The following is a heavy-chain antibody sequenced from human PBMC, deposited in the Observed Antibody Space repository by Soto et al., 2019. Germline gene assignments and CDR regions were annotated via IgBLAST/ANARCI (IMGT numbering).Heavy chain of an antibody. CDR3: ARDGRYYYDSSGYLEYFQH. CDR1: GFTVSSNY. J-gene: IGHJ1*01. V-gene: IGHV3-66*01. D-gene: IGHD3-22*01. CDR2: IYSGGST. Sequence: EVQLVESGGGLVQPGGSLRLSCAASGFTVSSNYMSWVRQAPGKGLEWVSVIYSGGSTYYADSVKGRFTISRDNSKNTLYLQMNSLRAEYTAVYYCARDGRYYYDSSGYLEYFQHWGQGTLVTVSS.